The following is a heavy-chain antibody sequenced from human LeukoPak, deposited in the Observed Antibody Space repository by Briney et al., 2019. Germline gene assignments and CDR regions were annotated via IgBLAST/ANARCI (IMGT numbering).Heavy chain of an antibody. Sequence: SETLSLTCAVYGGSFSGYYWSWIRQPPGKGLEWIGYIYNSGTTNYNPSLKSRVTISVDTSENQFSLKLSSVTAADTAVYYCARRTLYSSGYDYWGQGTLVTVSS. CDR2: IYNSGTT. D-gene: IGHD6-19*01. CDR3: ARRTLYSSGYDY. V-gene: IGHV4-59*08. CDR1: GGSFSGYY. J-gene: IGHJ4*02.